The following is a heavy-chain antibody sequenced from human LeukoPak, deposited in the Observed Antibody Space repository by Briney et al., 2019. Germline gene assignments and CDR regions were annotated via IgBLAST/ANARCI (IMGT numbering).Heavy chain of an antibody. V-gene: IGHV1-69*05. Sequence: SGKLSCKAAGGTFTSYAISWVRQAPGQGLEWMGGIIPIFGTANYEQKFQGRVTITTDESTSTAYMELSSLRSEDTAVYYCARDLEGSGYWGQGTLVTVSS. CDR1: GGTFTSYA. CDR2: IIPIFGTA. J-gene: IGHJ4*02. D-gene: IGHD3-10*01. CDR3: ARDLEGSGY.